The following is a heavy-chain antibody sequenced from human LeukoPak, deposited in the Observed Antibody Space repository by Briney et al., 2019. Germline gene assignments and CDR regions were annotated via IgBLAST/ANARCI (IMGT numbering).Heavy chain of an antibody. J-gene: IGHJ4*02. D-gene: IGHD3-22*01. CDR3: ARGQYYYDSSGYSVWD. CDR2: INPNSGGT. Sequence: ASVRVSCKASGFIFTGYYMHWVRQAPGQGLEWMGWINPNSGGTNYAQKFQGRVTMTRDTSISTAYMELSRLRSDDTAVYYCARGQYYYDSSGYSVWDWGQGTLVTVSS. V-gene: IGHV1-2*02. CDR1: GFIFTGYY.